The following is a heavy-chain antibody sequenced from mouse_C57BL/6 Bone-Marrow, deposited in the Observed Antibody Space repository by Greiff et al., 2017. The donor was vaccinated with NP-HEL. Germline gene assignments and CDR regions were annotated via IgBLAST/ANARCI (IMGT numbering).Heavy chain of an antibody. J-gene: IGHJ4*01. CDR1: GYTFTDYY. CDR2: INPYNGGT. D-gene: IGHD3-2*01. V-gene: IGHV1-19*01. CDR3: AREGAPPDSHYAMDY. Sequence: VQLQQSGPVLVKPGASVKMSCKASGYTFTDYYMNWVKQSHGKSLEWIGVINPYNGGTSYNQKFKGKATLTVDKSSSTAYMELNSLTSEDSAVYYGAREGAPPDSHYAMDYWGQGTSVTVSS.